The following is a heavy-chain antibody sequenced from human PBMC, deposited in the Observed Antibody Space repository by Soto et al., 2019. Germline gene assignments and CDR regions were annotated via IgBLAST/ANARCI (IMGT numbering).Heavy chain of an antibody. Sequence: GGSLRLSCVASDFAFKSYALTWVRQAPGKGLEWVASISAGDITTYYGDVVRGRFTVSRDNSKNTVYLQLNSLRADDTATYYCAKERLPTYYHYALDVWGQGTTVTVSS. J-gene: IGHJ6*02. V-gene: IGHV3-23*01. CDR1: DFAFKSYA. CDR3: AKERLPTYYHYALDV. D-gene: IGHD4-17*01. CDR2: ISAGDITT.